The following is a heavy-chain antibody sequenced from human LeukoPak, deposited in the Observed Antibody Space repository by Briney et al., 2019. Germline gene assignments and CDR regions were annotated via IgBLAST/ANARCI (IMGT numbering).Heavy chain of an antibody. J-gene: IGHJ6*02. D-gene: IGHD2-2*01. CDR2: IYSGGST. Sequence: GGSLRLTCAASGFTVSNNYMSWVRQAPGKGLERVSVIYSGGSTYYADSVKGRFTISRDNSKNTLYLQMNSLRAEDTAMYYCARAAGVQLLFYGMDVWGQGTTVTVSS. V-gene: IGHV3-66*02. CDR1: GFTVSNNY. CDR3: ARAAGVQLLFYGMDV.